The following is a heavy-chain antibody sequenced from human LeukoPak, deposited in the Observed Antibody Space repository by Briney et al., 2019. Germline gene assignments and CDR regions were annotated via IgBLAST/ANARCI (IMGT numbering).Heavy chain of an antibody. CDR3: ARGERAVSYYFDY. D-gene: IGHD1-26*01. CDR2: IYYSGST. J-gene: IGHJ4*02. Sequence: SETLSLTCTVSGGSISSYYWSWIRQPPGKGLEWIGYIYYSGSTNYNPSLKSRVTISVDTSKNQFSLKLSSVTAADTAVYYCARGERAVSYYFDYWGQGTLVTVSS. CDR1: GGSISSYY. V-gene: IGHV4-59*01.